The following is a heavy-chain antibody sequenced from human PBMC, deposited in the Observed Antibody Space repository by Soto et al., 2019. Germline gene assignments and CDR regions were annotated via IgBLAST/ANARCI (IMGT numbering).Heavy chain of an antibody. CDR1: GDSFNNYG. CDR2: ISPYNGHT. Sequence: ASVKVSCEACGDSFNNYGITWVRQAPGQGLEWMGWISPYNGHTNYAQKLQGRVTMTTDTSTSTAYMELRSLRSDDTAVYYCARHRNFFDYWGQGTLVTVSS. J-gene: IGHJ4*02. V-gene: IGHV1-18*01. CDR3: ARHRNFFDY.